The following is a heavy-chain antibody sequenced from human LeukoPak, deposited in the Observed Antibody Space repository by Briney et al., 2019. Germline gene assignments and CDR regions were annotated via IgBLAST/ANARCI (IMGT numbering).Heavy chain of an antibody. CDR3: ASEGSVGGGFDY. D-gene: IGHD2-15*01. V-gene: IGHV1-18*01. Sequence: ASVKVSCKASGYTFTSYAISWVRQAPGQGLEWMGWTIAYNGNTNYAQKLQGRVTMTTDTSTSTAYMGLRSLRSDDTAVYYCASEGSVGGGFDYWGQGTLVTVSS. J-gene: IGHJ4*02. CDR1: GYTFTSYA. CDR2: TIAYNGNT.